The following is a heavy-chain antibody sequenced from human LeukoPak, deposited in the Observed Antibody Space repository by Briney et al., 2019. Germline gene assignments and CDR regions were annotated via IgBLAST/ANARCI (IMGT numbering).Heavy chain of an antibody. CDR3: ARVAAAGHSYYYYGMDV. CDR2: ISSSSSTI. CDR1: RFTFSSYS. Sequence: GGSLRLSCAASRFTFSSYSMNWVRQAPGKGLEWVSYISSSSSTIYYADSVKGRFTISRDNAKNSLYLQMNSLRDEDTAVYYCARVAAAGHSYYYYGMDVWGQGTTVTVSS. V-gene: IGHV3-48*02. D-gene: IGHD6-13*01. J-gene: IGHJ6*02.